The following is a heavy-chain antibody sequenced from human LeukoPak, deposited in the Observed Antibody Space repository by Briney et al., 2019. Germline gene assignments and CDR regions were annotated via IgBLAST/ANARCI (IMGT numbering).Heavy chain of an antibody. J-gene: IGHJ4*02. D-gene: IGHD1-7*01. CDR2: IYHSGST. CDR1: GGSISSGGYC. CDR3: AREVELAWYFDY. V-gene: IGHV4-30-2*01. Sequence: PSQTLSLTCTVSGGSISSGGYCWSWIRQPPGKGLEWIGYIYHSGSTYYNPSLKSRVTISVDRSKNQFSLKLSSVTAADTAVYYCAREVELAWYFDYWGQGTLVTVSS.